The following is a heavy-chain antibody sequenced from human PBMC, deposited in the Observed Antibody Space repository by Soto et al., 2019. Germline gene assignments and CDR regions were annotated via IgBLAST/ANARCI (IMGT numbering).Heavy chain of an antibody. CDR3: ARQYDFWSGVDGMDV. V-gene: IGHV4-4*02. CDR2: IYHSGST. Sequence: QVQLQESGPGLVKPSGTLSLTCAVSGGSISSSNWWSWVRQPPGKGLEWIGEIYHSGSTNYNPSLKXRVTIXXXXXXXXXXXKLXSVTAADTAVYYCARQYDFWSGVDGMDVWGQGTTVTVSS. J-gene: IGHJ6*02. D-gene: IGHD3-3*01. CDR1: GGSISSSNW.